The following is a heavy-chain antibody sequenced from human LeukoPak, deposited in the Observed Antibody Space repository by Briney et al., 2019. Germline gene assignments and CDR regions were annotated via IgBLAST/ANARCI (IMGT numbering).Heavy chain of an antibody. CDR2: INPNSGAT. V-gene: IGHV1-2*06. CDR1: GYTLTGYY. D-gene: IGHD3-16*02. J-gene: IGHJ4*02. Sequence: GASVKVSCKASGYTLTGYYMHWVRQAPGQGLEWMGRINPNSGATNYAQKFQGRVTMTRDTSISTAYMELSRLRSDDTAVYYCARDLKFGGVIVPRGYWGQGTLVTVSS. CDR3: ARDLKFGGVIVPRGY.